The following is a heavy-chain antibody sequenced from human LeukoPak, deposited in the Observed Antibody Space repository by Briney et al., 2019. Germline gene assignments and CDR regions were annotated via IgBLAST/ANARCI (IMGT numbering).Heavy chain of an antibody. J-gene: IGHJ5*02. CDR3: ARYAGISSSLPPRFDP. V-gene: IGHV1-2*02. D-gene: IGHD6-6*01. CDR2: INLNSGGT. Sequence: ASVKVSCKASGYTFTGYYMHWVRQAPGQGLEWMGWINLNSGGTNYAQKFQGRVTMTRDTSISTAYMELSRLRSDDTAVYYCARYAGISSSLPPRFDPWGQGTLVNVSS. CDR1: GYTFTGYY.